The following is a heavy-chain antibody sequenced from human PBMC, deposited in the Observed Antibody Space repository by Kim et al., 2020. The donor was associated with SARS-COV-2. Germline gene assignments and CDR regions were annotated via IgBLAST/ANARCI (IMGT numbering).Heavy chain of an antibody. D-gene: IGHD5-12*01. V-gene: IGHV4-39*01. J-gene: IGHJ4*02. Sequence: TYYNPSLKSRVTVSLDTSKNQFSRKLSSVTAADTAVYYCARRPYGYALDYWGQGTLVTVSS. CDR3: ARRPYGYALDY. CDR2: T.